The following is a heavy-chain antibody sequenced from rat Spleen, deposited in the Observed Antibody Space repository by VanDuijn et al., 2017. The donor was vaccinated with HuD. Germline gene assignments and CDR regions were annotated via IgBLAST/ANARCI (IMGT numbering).Heavy chain of an antibody. Sequence: EVKLVESGGGLVQPGRSLKLSCAASGFNFNDFWMGWVRQAPGKGLEWIGEINKDSSKINYIPSLKDKFTISRDNVQNTLYLQMSKLGSEDTAIYYCARARRYYDGTYDYVMDAWGQGASVTVSS. CDR3: ARARRYYDGTYDYVMDA. CDR2: INKDSSKI. CDR1: GFNFNDFW. J-gene: IGHJ4*01. V-gene: IGHV4-2*01. D-gene: IGHD1-12*02.